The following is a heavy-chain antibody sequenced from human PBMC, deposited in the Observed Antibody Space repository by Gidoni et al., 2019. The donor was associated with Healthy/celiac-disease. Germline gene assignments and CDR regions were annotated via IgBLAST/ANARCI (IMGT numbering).Heavy chain of an antibody. V-gene: IGHV3-30-3*01. CDR2: ISYDGSNK. J-gene: IGHJ4*02. CDR3: ARDHSSGWVGPFDY. D-gene: IGHD6-19*01. Sequence: QVQLVESGGGVVQPGRSLRLSCAASGFTFSSYAMHWVRQAPGKGLEWVAVISYDGSNKYYADSVKGRFTISRDNSKNTLYLQMNSLRAEDTAVYYCARDHSSGWVGPFDYWGQGTLVTVSS. CDR1: GFTFSSYA.